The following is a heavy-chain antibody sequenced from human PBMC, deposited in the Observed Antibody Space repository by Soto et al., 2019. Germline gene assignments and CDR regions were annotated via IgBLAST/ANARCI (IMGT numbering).Heavy chain of an antibody. D-gene: IGHD3-10*01. CDR3: ARVLYYGSGSYSPYGMDV. CDR2: VSPPFRTS. Sequence: QVQLVQSGAEVKKPGSSVKVSCKTSGVSFNNNGIGWVRQAPGHGLEWMGGVSPPFRTSNYARKFQGRISITADASTGTVNMGLSSQTSEDTAQYYCARVLYYGSGSYSPYGMDVWGQGTTVTVSS. CDR1: GVSFNNNG. V-gene: IGHV1-69*01. J-gene: IGHJ6*02.